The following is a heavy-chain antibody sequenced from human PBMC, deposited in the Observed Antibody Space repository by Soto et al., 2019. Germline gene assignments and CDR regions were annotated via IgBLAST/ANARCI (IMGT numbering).Heavy chain of an antibody. Sequence: ASVKVSCKASGYTFTSYDINWVRQATGQGLEWMGWMNPNSGNTGYAQKFQGRVTMTRNTSISTAYMELSSLRSEDTAVYYCSRARRYSSGSDGVFDIWGQGTMVTVSS. CDR1: GYTFTSYD. CDR2: MNPNSGNT. V-gene: IGHV1-8*01. CDR3: SRARRYSSGSDGVFDI. D-gene: IGHD6-19*01. J-gene: IGHJ3*02.